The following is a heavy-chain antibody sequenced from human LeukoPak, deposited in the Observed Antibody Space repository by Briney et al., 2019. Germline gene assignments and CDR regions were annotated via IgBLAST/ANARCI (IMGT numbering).Heavy chain of an antibody. CDR1: GYTFTSYD. D-gene: IGHD2-21*01. CDR2: MNPNSGNT. CDR3: ARGDWNYDYMDV. J-gene: IGHJ6*03. V-gene: IGHV1-8*02. Sequence: ASVKVSCKASGYTFTSYDINWVRQATGQGLEWMGWMNPNSGNTGYAQKFQGRVTMTRNTSISTAYMELSSLRSEDMAVYYCARGDWNYDYMDVWGKGTTVTVSS.